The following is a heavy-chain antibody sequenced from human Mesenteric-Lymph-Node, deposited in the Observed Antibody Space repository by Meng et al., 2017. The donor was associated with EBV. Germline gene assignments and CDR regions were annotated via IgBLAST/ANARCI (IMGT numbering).Heavy chain of an antibody. V-gene: IGHV3-21*06. CDR3: ARHYASTWFEADPTTAKVPIDF. J-gene: IGHJ4*02. D-gene: IGHD6-13*01. Sequence: EVQLVESGGGLVKPGGSLILSCAASGCIFSSYSMTWVRKSPGKGLEWVSSISSSSNYIHYADSVKGRFTISRDTAKSSLYLQMTSLRAEDTAVYYCARHYASTWFEADPTTAKVPIDFWGQGILVTVSA. CDR2: ISSSSNYI. CDR1: GCIFSSYS.